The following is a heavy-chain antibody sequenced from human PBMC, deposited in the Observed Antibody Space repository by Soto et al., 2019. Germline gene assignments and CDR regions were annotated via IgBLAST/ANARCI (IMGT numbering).Heavy chain of an antibody. CDR1: GGSISSYY. Sequence: SETLSLTCTVSGGSISSYYWSWIRQPPGKGLEWIGYIYYSGSTNYNPSLKSRVTISVDTSKNHFSLKLNSVTAADTAVYYCARGHFDSRGYSNALDYWGQGIQVTVSS. D-gene: IGHD3-22*01. CDR3: ARGHFDSRGYSNALDY. CDR2: IYYSGST. V-gene: IGHV4-59*01. J-gene: IGHJ4*02.